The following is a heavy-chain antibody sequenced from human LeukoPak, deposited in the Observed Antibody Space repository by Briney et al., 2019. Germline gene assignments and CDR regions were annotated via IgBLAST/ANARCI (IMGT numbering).Heavy chain of an antibody. D-gene: IGHD6-19*01. CDR3: ARGPYSSGPTPFDY. Sequence: ASVKVSCKASGYTFTSYAMHWVRQAPGQGLEWMGWINAGNGNTKYVQKFQGRVTITRDTTASTAYMELSSLRSEDTAVSYCARGPYSSGPTPFDYWGQGTLVTVSS. V-gene: IGHV1-3*01. CDR1: GYTFTSYA. CDR2: INAGNGNT. J-gene: IGHJ4*02.